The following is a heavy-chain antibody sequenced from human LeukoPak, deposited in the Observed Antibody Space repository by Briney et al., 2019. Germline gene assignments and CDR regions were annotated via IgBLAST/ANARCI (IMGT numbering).Heavy chain of an antibody. J-gene: IGHJ4*02. CDR1: GFTFSSYA. V-gene: IGHV3-23*01. Sequence: GGSLRLSCAASGFTFSSYAMSWVRQAPGKGLEWVSAISGSGGSTYYADSVKGRFTISRDNSKNTLYLQMNSLRAEDTAVYYCANYYYDSSSSDYWGQGTLVTVSS. CDR3: ANYYYDSSSSDY. CDR2: ISGSGGST. D-gene: IGHD3-22*01.